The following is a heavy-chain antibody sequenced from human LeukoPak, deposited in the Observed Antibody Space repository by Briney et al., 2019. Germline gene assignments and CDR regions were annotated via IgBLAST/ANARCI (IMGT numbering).Heavy chain of an antibody. V-gene: IGHV1-8*01. CDR1: GYTFTSYD. CDR2: MNPNSGNT. J-gene: IGHJ4*02. CDR3: ARGVRIVVVPAAQYYFDY. Sequence: ASVKVSCKASGYTFTSYDINWVRQATGQGLEWMGWMNPNSGNTSYAQKFQGRVTMTRNTSISTAYMELSSLRSEDTAVYYCARGVRIVVVPAAQYYFDYWGQGTLVTVSS. D-gene: IGHD2-2*01.